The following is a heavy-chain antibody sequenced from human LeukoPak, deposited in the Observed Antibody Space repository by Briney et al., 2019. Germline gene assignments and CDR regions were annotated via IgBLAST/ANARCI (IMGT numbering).Heavy chain of an antibody. CDR1: GFTFSSYW. Sequence: PGGSLRLSCAASGFTFSSYWMTWVRQAPGKGLEWVANIKQDGSEKYYVDSVKGRFTISRDNAKNSLYLQMNSLRAEDTAVYYCARGRDFIAATPRPMDVWGQGTTVTVSS. J-gene: IGHJ6*02. V-gene: IGHV3-7*01. CDR3: ARGRDFIAATPRPMDV. D-gene: IGHD6-13*01. CDR2: IKQDGSEK.